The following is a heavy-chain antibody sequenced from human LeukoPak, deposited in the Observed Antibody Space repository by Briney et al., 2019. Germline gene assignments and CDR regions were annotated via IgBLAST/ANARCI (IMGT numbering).Heavy chain of an antibody. Sequence: ASVKVSCKASGGTFSSYAISWVRQAPGQGLEWMGRIIPILGIANYAQKFQGRVTITADKSTSTAYMELSSLRSEDTAVYYCARDGVSGSYEYDYWGQGTLVTASS. J-gene: IGHJ4*02. D-gene: IGHD1-26*01. V-gene: IGHV1-69*04. CDR2: IIPILGIA. CDR3: ARDGVSGSYEYDY. CDR1: GGTFSSYA.